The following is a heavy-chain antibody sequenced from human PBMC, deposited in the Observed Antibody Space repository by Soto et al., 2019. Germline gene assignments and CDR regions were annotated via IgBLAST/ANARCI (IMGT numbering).Heavy chain of an antibody. V-gene: IGHV3-30-3*01. D-gene: IGHD3-10*01. CDR3: ARDLISDSYGSGTYYY. Sequence: GGSLRLSCAASGFTFSSYAMHWVRQAPGKGLEWVAVISYDGSNKYYAESVKGRFTISRDNSKNTLYLQMNSLRAEDTAVYYCARDLISDSYGSGTYYYWGQGTLVTVSS. CDR2: ISYDGSNK. J-gene: IGHJ4*02. CDR1: GFTFSSYA.